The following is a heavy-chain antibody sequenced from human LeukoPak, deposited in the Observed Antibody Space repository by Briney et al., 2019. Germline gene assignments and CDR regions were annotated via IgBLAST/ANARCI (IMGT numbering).Heavy chain of an antibody. V-gene: IGHV3-48*02. CDR2: IRSSSSTI. CDR3: ARDGIQLWTGAFDY. D-gene: IGHD5-18*01. J-gene: IGHJ4*02. CDR1: GFTFSNYS. Sequence: PGGSLRLSCAASGFTFSNYSMNWVRQAPGKGLEWVSYIRSSSSTIYYADSVKGRFTISRDNAKNSLYLQMNSLRDEDTAVYYCARDGIQLWTGAFDYWGQGTLVTVSS.